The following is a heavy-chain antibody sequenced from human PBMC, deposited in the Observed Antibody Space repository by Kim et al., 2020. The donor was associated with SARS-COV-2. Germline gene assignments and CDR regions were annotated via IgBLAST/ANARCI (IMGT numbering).Heavy chain of an antibody. Sequence: SVKGRFTISRDNAKNSLYLQMNSLRAEDTAVYYCARAGGDYVFFEDAFDIWGQGTMVTVSS. V-gene: IGHV3-21*01. D-gene: IGHD4-17*01. CDR3: ARAGGDYVFFEDAFDI. J-gene: IGHJ3*02.